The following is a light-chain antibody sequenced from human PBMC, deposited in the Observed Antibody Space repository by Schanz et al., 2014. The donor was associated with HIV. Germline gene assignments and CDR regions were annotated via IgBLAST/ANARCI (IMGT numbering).Light chain of an antibody. CDR3: SSYAANSNVL. CDR2: EVS. V-gene: IGLV2-8*01. J-gene: IGLJ3*02. Sequence: QSALTQPPSASGSPGQSVTISCTGTSSDVGGYNYVSWYQQHPGKAPKLMIYEVSKRPSGVPNRFSGSRSDNTASLTVSGLQADDEADYYCSSYAANSNVLFGGGTKLTVL. CDR1: SSDVGGYNY.